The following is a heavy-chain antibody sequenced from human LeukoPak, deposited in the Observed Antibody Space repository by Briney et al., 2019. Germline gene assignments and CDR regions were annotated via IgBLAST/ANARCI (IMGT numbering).Heavy chain of an antibody. D-gene: IGHD4-17*01. CDR3: ARVTQTDYDFDY. CDR2: ISAYNGNT. V-gene: IGHV1-18*04. J-gene: IGHJ4*02. CDR1: GYTFTSYY. Sequence: ASVKVSCKASGYTFTSYYMHWVRQAPGQGLEWMGWISAYNGNTDYAQKLQGRVTMTTDTSTSTAYMELRSLRSDDTAVYYCARVTQTDYDFDYWGQGTLVTVSS.